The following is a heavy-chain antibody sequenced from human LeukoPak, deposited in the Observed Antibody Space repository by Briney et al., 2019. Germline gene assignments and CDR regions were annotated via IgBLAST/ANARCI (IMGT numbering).Heavy chain of an antibody. J-gene: IGHJ4*02. Sequence: GASVKVSCKASGYTFTDYYMHWVRQAPGKGLEWMGWINPNSGDTNYAQKFQGRVTMTRDTSISTAYMDLSGLRSDDTAVYYCARNSAYYSSSDYWGQGTLVTVSS. V-gene: IGHV1-2*02. CDR1: GYTFTDYY. CDR2: INPNSGDT. D-gene: IGHD3-22*01. CDR3: ARNSAYYSSSDY.